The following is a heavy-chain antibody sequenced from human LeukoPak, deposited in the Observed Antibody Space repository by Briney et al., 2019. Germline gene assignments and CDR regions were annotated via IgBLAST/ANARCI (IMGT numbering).Heavy chain of an antibody. CDR1: GFTFSRYW. CDR3: ARDLTCCGGDCF. J-gene: IGHJ4*02. Sequence: PGGSLRLSCAASGFTFSRYWMTWVRQAPGKGREYVANINQAGSEKYYVDSVKGRFTISRDNAKNSLYLQMNSLRAEDTAVYYCARDLTCCGGDCFWGQGTLVTVSS. V-gene: IGHV3-7*01. D-gene: IGHD2-21*01. CDR2: INQAGSEK.